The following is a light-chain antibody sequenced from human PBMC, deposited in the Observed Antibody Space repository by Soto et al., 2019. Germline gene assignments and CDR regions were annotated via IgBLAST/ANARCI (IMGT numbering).Light chain of an antibody. J-gene: IGLJ2*01. V-gene: IGLV3-1*01. CDR2: QDS. CDR1: KLGDKY. CDR3: QAWDSSHVV. Sequence: SYELTQPPSVSVSPRRTASITCSGDKLGDKYACWYQQKPGQSPVLVIYQDSKRPSGIPERFSGANSGNTATLTISGTQAMDEADYYCQAWDSSHVVFGGGTKLTVL.